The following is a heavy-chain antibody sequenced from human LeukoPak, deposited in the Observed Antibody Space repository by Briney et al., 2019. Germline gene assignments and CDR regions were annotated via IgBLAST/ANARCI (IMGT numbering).Heavy chain of an antibody. V-gene: IGHV3-30*04. CDR3: PRAGYDILTGYYKSYFDY. J-gene: IGHJ4*02. D-gene: IGHD3-9*01. CDR2: ISYDGSNK. CDR1: GFTFSSYA. Sequence: PGGSLRLSCAASGFTFSSYAMHWVRQAPGKGLEWVAVISYDGSNKYYADSVKGRFTISRDNSKNTLYLQMNSLRAEDTAVYYCPRAGYDILTGYYKSYFDYWGQGTLVTVSS.